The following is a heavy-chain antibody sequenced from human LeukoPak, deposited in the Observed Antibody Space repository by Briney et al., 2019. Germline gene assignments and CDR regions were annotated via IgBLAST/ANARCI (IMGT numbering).Heavy chain of an antibody. CDR3: AKLCSTSCSGDY. CDR1: GFTFSSYA. V-gene: IGHV3-23*01. CDR2: ISGSGSST. D-gene: IGHD2-2*01. J-gene: IGHJ4*02. Sequence: QPGGSLRLSCAASGFTFSSYAMSWVRQAPGKGLEWVSDISGSGSSTYYAASGKGRFTISRDNSKNTLYLHMNSLRAADTAVYYCAKLCSTSCSGDYWGQGTLVTVSS.